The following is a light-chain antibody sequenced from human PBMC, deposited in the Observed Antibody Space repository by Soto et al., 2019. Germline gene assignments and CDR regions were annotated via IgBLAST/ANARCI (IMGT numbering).Light chain of an antibody. CDR2: EVS. CDR1: SSDVGGFAS. Sequence: QSALTQPPSASGSPGQSFTISCTGYSSDVGGFASVSWYQHHPGKAPKLMIFEVSKRPSGVPDRFSGSKSGNTASLTVSGLQVEDEADYYCSSYTGRNSVVFGGGTKLTVL. CDR3: SSYTGRNSVV. J-gene: IGLJ2*01. V-gene: IGLV2-8*01.